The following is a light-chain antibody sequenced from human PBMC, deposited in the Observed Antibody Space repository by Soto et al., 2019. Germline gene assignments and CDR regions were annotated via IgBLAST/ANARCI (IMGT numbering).Light chain of an antibody. CDR2: EGS. CDR1: SSDVGSYNL. CDR3: CSCAGSSV. V-gene: IGLV2-23*01. Sequence: QSVLTQPASVSGSPGQSITISCTGTSSDVGSYNLVSWYQQHPGKAPKLMIYEGSKRPSGVSNRFSGSKSGNTASLTISGLQAEDEADYYCCSCAGSSVFGTGTKVTVL. J-gene: IGLJ1*01.